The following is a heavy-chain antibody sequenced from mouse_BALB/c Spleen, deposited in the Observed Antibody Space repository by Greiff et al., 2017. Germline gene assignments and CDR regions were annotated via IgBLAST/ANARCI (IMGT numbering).Heavy chain of an antibody. Sequence: QVQLKESGPGLVAPSQSLSITCTVSGFSLTSYGVHWVRQPPGKGLEWLGVIWAGGSTNYNSALMSRLSISKDNSKSQVFLKMNSLQTDDTAMYYCARALYYYGSSYDWYFDVWGAGTTVTVSS. D-gene: IGHD1-1*01. CDR3: ARALYYYGSSYDWYFDV. V-gene: IGHV2-9*02. J-gene: IGHJ1*01. CDR1: GFSLTSYG. CDR2: IWAGGST.